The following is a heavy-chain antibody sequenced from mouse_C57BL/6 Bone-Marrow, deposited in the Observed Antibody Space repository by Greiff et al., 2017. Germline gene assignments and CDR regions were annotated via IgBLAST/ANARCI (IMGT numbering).Heavy chain of an antibody. CDR3: TRRALTTVVDSFDY. CDR2: IDPETGGT. Sequence: VQLQESGAELVRPGASVTLSCKASGYTFTDYEMHWVKQTPVHGLEWIGAIDPETGGTAYNQKFKGKAILTADKSSSTAYMELRSLTSEDSAVYYCTRRALTTVVDSFDYWGQGTTLTVSS. V-gene: IGHV1-15*01. J-gene: IGHJ2*01. CDR1: GYTFTDYE. D-gene: IGHD1-1*01.